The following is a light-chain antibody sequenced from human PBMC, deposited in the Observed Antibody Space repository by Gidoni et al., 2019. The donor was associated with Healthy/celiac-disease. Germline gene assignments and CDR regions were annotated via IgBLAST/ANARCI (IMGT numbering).Light chain of an antibody. V-gene: IGLV2-23*02. Sequence: QSALTQPASVSVSPVQAITISCTGTSSDVGSYNLVSWYQQHPGKAPKLRISEVSKRPSGVSNRFSGSKSGNTASLTISGLQAEDEADYYCCSYAGSSTWVFGGGTKLTVL. CDR1: SSDVGSYNL. CDR2: EVS. CDR3: CSYAGSSTWV. J-gene: IGLJ3*02.